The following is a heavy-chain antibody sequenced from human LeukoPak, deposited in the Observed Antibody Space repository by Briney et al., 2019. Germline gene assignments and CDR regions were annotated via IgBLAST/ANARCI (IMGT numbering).Heavy chain of an antibody. CDR3: ARVAYESAMVRGVIDYFDY. V-gene: IGHV1-2*02. CDR1: GYTFTGYY. J-gene: IGHJ4*02. Sequence: GASVKVSCKASGYTFTGYYMHWVRQAPGQGLEWMGWINPNSGGTNYAQKFQGRVTMTRDTSISTAYMELSRLRSDDTAAYYCARVAYESAMVRGVIDYFDYWGQGTLVTVSS. D-gene: IGHD3-10*01. CDR2: INPNSGGT.